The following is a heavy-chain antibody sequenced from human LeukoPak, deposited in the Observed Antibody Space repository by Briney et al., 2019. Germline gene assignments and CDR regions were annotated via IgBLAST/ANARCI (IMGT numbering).Heavy chain of an antibody. Sequence: HEASVNASCKASGGTFSSYAISWVRQAPGQGLEWMGGIIPIFGTANYAQKFQGRVTITADESTSTAYMELSSLRSEDTAVYYCARGYGGNDYWGQGTLVTVSS. V-gene: IGHV1-69*13. CDR2: IIPIFGTA. CDR3: ARGYGGNDY. J-gene: IGHJ4*02. CDR1: GGTFSSYA. D-gene: IGHD4-17*01.